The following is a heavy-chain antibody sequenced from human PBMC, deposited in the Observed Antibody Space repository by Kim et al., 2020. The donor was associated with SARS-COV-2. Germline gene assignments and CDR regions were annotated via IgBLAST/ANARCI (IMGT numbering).Heavy chain of an antibody. CDR3: ARDYYYYYGMDV. J-gene: IGHJ6*02. CDR2: IYSGGST. Sequence: GGSLRLSCAASGFTVSSNYMSWVRQAPGKGLEWVSVIYSGGSTYYADSVKGRFTISRDNSKNTLYLQMNSLRAEDTAVYYCARDYYYYYGMDVWGQGTTVTVSS. V-gene: IGHV3-66*01. CDR1: GFTVSSNY.